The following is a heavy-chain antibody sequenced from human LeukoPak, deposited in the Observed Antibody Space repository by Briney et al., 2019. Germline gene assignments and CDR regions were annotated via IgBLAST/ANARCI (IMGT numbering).Heavy chain of an antibody. D-gene: IGHD3-22*01. Sequence: SETLSLTCTVSGGPISSYYWSWIRQPPGKGLEWMGHIYYSGTVYYNPSLRSRVSISVDTSKNQFSLRLSSVTVADTAVYYCARLGMAASYFYDSSGDKFDYWGQGTLVTVSS. CDR2: IYYSGTV. CDR1: GGPISSYY. CDR3: ARLGMAASYFYDSSGDKFDY. V-gene: IGHV4-59*06. J-gene: IGHJ4*02.